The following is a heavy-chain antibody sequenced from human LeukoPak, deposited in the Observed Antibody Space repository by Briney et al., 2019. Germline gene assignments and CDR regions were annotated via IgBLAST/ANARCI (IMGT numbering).Heavy chain of an antibody. CDR1: GYTFTSYG. J-gene: IGHJ4*02. V-gene: IGHV1-18*01. Sequence: ASVKVSCKASGYTFTSYGISWVRQAPGQGLEWMGWISAYNGNTNYAQKLQGRVTMTTDTSTSTAYMELRSLRSDDTAVYYCARDLFMGSYYYGSGSYHFDYWGQGTLVTVSS. CDR3: ARDLFMGSYYYGSGSYHFDY. CDR2: ISAYNGNT. D-gene: IGHD3-10*01.